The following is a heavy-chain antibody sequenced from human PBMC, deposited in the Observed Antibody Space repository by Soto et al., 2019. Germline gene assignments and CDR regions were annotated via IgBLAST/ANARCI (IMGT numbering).Heavy chain of an antibody. CDR2: ISYDGSNK. V-gene: IGHV3-30*04. Sequence: QVQLVESGGGVVQPGRSLRLSCAASGFTFSSHAMHWVRQAPGKGLEWVAVISYDGSNKYYADSVKGRFTISRDKSKNTLYLQMNSLKTEDTAVFYCARDQRWEWWGEGAFDIWGQGTMVTVSS. D-gene: IGHD2-8*01. CDR1: GFTFSSHA. CDR3: ARDQRWEWWGEGAFDI. J-gene: IGHJ3*02.